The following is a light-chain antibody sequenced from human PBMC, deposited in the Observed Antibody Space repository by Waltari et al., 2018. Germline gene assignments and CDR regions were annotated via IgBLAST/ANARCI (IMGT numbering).Light chain of an antibody. CDR3: QQSFSAPPT. CDR1: QNISSS. Sequence: DIQMTQSPSSLSASVGDRVTITCRASQNISSSLTWYQQKPGKAPKLLISAASTLQSVVPSRFSGSGSGTDFTLTISSLQPGDFATYFCQQSFSAPPTFGGGTKVEIK. V-gene: IGKV1-39*01. J-gene: IGKJ4*01. CDR2: AAS.